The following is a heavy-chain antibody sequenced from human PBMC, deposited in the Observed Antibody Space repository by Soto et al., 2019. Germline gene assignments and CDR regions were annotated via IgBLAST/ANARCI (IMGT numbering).Heavy chain of an antibody. J-gene: IGHJ4*02. CDR1: GYSFTSYW. V-gene: IGHV5-51*01. CDR2: IYPGDSDT. CDR3: ARHPAGNSSSWDYFDY. Sequence: GESLKISCKGSGYSFTSYWIGWVRQMPGKGLEWMGIIYPGDSDTRYSPSFQGQVTISADKSISTAYLQWSSLKASDTAMYYCARHPAGNSSSWDYFDYWGQGTLVTVSS. D-gene: IGHD6-13*01.